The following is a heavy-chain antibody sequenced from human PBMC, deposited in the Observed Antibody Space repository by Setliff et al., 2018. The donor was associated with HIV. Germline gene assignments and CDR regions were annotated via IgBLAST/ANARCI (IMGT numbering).Heavy chain of an antibody. CDR2: IYHSGST. J-gene: IGHJ6*03. Sequence: GSLRLSCAASGFTFSTTWMYWVRQPPGKGLEWIGEIYHSGSTFYNPSLKSRVTMSIDKSKNQVSLELSSVTAADTAVYYCGRTMTYYYLCMDVWGNGTTVTVSS. V-gene: IGHV4-4*02. CDR1: GFTFSTTW. CDR3: GRTMTYYYLCMDV.